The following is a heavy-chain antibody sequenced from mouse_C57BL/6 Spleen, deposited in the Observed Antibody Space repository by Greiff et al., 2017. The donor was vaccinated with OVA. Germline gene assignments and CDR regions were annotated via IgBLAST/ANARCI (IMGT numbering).Heavy chain of an antibody. CDR1: GYTFTSYW. CDR3: ARRTGGGAMDY. D-gene: IGHD4-1*01. CDR2: IDPSDSYT. J-gene: IGHJ4*01. V-gene: IGHV1-69*01. Sequence: VQLQQPGAELVMPGASVKLSCKASGYTFTSYWMHWVKQRPGQGLEWIGEIDPSDSYTNYNQKFTGKSTLTVDKSSSTAYMQLSSLTSEDSAVYYCARRTGGGAMDYWGQGTSVTVSS.